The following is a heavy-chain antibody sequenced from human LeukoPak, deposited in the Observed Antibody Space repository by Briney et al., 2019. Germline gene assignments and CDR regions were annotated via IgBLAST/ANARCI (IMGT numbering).Heavy chain of an antibody. Sequence: GGSLRLSCAASGFTFSSYAMHWVRQAPGKGLEWVAVISYDGSNKYYADSVKGRFTISRDNSKNTLYLQMNSLRAEDTAVYYCARDHELVLDYWGREPWSPSPQ. CDR1: GFTFSSYA. D-gene: IGHD6-13*01. J-gene: IGHJ4*02. V-gene: IGHV3-30-3*01. CDR3: ARDHELVLDY. CDR2: ISYDGSNK.